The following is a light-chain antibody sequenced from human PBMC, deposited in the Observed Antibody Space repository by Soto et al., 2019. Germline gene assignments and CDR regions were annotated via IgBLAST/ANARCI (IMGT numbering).Light chain of an antibody. Sequence: QSALTQPASGSGAPGQSIPISCTGTSSDVGYYNLVSWYQQHPGKAPKLMIYEVSKRPSGFSNRFSGSKSGNTASLTISGLQAEDEADYYCCSYAGSSTHYVFGTGTKVTVL. J-gene: IGLJ1*01. CDR2: EVS. CDR3: CSYAGSSTHYV. CDR1: SSDVGYYNL. V-gene: IGLV2-23*02.